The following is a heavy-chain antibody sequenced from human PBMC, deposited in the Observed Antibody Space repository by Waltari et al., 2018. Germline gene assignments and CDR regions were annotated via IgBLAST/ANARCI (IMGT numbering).Heavy chain of an antibody. Sequence: EWQLVESGGGLVKQGGSLRLSWVALGLTFSTAWTPWLRQAQGKGLGWIGRIKAKPHGGTTVYAAPVQGRFTISRDDAKNTVYLQMNSLKTEDTAIYYCGDFTAFDYWGQGSLVTVSS. D-gene: IGHD2-8*02. CDR2: IKAKPHGGTT. J-gene: IGHJ4*02. V-gene: IGHV3-15*01. CDR1: GLTFSTAW. CDR3: GDFTAFDY.